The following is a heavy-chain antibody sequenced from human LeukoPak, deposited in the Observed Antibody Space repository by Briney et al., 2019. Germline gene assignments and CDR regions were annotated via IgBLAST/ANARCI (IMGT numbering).Heavy chain of an antibody. V-gene: IGHV4-59*01. CDR3: ARVNTEGSADY. CDR2: IYYSGTA. J-gene: IGHJ4*02. Sequence: PSETLSLTCTGSGGSISSYYWSWIRQPPGKGLEWIGFIYYSGTANYNPSLKSRVSISVDTSKNQFSLKLPSVTAADTAVYYCARVNTEGSADYWGQGTLVSVSS. CDR1: GGSISSYY. D-gene: IGHD6-19*01.